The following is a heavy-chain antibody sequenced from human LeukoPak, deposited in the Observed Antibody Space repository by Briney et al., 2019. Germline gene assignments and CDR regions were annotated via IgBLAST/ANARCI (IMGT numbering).Heavy chain of an antibody. D-gene: IGHD6-19*01. CDR1: GFTFSSYG. Sequence: GGSLRLSCAASGFTFSSYGMHWVRQAPGKGLEWVAVISYDGSNKYYADSVKGRFTISRDNSKNTLYPQMNSLRAEDTAVYYCAKEVRSSGWSEYFQHWGQGTLVTVSS. V-gene: IGHV3-30*18. J-gene: IGHJ1*01. CDR2: ISYDGSNK. CDR3: AKEVRSSGWSEYFQH.